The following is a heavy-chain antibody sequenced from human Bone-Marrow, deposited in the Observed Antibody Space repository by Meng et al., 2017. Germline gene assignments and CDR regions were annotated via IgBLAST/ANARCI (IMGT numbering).Heavy chain of an antibody. Sequence: GGSLRLSCKGSGYNFTSYWIGWVRQMPGKGLEWMGIIYPGDSDTRYSPSFQGQVTISADKSISTAYLQWSSLKASDTAMYYCARVDTAMVTLSLMSAFDIWGQGTMVTVSS. CDR3: ARVDTAMVTLSLMSAFDI. J-gene: IGHJ3*02. CDR2: IYPGDSDT. D-gene: IGHD5-18*01. CDR1: GYNFTSYW. V-gene: IGHV5-51*01.